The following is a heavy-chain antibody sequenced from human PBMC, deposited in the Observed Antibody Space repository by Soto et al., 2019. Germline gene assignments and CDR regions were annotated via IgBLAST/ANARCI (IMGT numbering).Heavy chain of an antibody. D-gene: IGHD3-16*01. CDR2: ISFDGSNK. CDR3: AIFLREADPGMIPGAY. J-gene: IGHJ4*02. V-gene: IGHV3-30*03. Sequence: QVELVESGGGVVQPGGSLRLSCAASGFTFSNYGLHWVRQAPGKGLEWAAVISFDGSNKYYADSMKGRFTVSRDNSKNTLSLQMTRLRTEDTGMCYCAIFLREADPGMIPGAYWGQGTLVTVSS. CDR1: GFTFSNYG.